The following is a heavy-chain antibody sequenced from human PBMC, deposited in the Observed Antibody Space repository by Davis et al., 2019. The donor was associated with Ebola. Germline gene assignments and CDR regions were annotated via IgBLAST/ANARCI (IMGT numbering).Heavy chain of an antibody. V-gene: IGHV3-23*01. CDR1: GFTFSSSA. J-gene: IGHJ4*02. Sequence: GESLKISCAASGFTFSSSAMSWVRQAPGKGLEWVSAISGSGGSTYYADSVKGRFTISRDNSKNTLYLQMNSLRAEDTAVYYCARLELGCSSTSCRAGYFDYWGQGTLVTVSS. D-gene: IGHD2-2*01. CDR2: ISGSGGST. CDR3: ARLELGCSSTSCRAGYFDY.